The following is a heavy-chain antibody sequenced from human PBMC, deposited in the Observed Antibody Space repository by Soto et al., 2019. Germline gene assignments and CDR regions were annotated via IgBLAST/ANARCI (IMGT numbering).Heavy chain of an antibody. J-gene: IGHJ6*03. D-gene: IGHD2-2*01. CDR1: GFTFSGHW. CDR3: ARDRAFCSGTNCRRGSIYYYYMEV. CDR2: VKQDGSET. V-gene: IGHV3-7*01. Sequence: EVHLVESGGGLVQPGGSLRLSCAASGFTFSGHWMSWVRQAPGKGLEWVAHVKQDGSETFYVGSVKGRFTISRDNAKNSLDLPMNSLRAEDTALYYCARDRAFCSGTNCRRGSIYYYYMEVWGNGTTVTVSS.